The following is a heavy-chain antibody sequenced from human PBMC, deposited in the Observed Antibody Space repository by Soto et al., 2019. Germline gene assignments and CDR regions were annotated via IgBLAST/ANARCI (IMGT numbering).Heavy chain of an antibody. Sequence: SGPTLVNPPETLTLTCTVSGFSLTTRGMCRTWIRQPPGKALEWLALMDWSGDKKYTTSLRPRLTLSRGTSKNQVVLKMTNMNPVDAGTYYCARTVTGGTSDGVQLDHLGQGTRVTVS. CDR1: GFSLTTRGMC. D-gene: IGHD1-1*01. CDR2: MDWSGDK. J-gene: IGHJ4*02. CDR3: ARTVTGGTSDGVQLDH. V-gene: IGHV2-70*01.